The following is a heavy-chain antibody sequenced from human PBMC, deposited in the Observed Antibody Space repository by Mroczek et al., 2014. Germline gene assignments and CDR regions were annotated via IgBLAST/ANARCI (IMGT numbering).Heavy chain of an antibody. Sequence: GDPLRLLLCNRTGFTFGNYAMTWVRQAPGKGSWSGSHLLGVVVIIYSMLDSVKGRFTISRDNSKGTLYLQLNSLRAEDTAVYYCATDLITLIEAVTTYYFDSWGQGTLVTVSS. D-gene: IGHD3-22*01. J-gene: IGHJ4*02. CDR2: LGVVVII. CDR1: GFTFGNYA. V-gene: IGHV3-23*01. CDR3: ATDLITLIEAVTTYYFDS.